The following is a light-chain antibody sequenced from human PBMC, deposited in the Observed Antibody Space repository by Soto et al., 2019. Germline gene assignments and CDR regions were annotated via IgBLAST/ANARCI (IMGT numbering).Light chain of an antibody. V-gene: IGKV4-1*01. J-gene: IGKJ4*01. CDR1: RSVLYKSNNKNH. Sequence: DIVMTQSPDSLAVSLGERATMNCKCSRSVLYKSNNKNHLAWYQQKPGQPPQLIIYWASTRESGVPERFSGSGSGADFTRTISSLEAEDVAFYWCQQYFDLPFTFGGGTKVEI. CDR2: WAS. CDR3: QQYFDLPFT.